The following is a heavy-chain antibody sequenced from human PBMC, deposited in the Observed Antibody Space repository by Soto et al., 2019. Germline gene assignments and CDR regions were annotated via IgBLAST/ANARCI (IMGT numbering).Heavy chain of an antibody. D-gene: IGHD2-21*01. Sequence: SETLSLTCTVSGGSISSSSYYWGWIRQPPGKGLEWIGSIYYSGSTYYNPSLKSRVTISVDTSKNQFSLKLSSVTAADTAVYYGASSIAIAYYYIAKDVCGQGTTVSLSS. J-gene: IGHJ6*02. V-gene: IGHV4-39*01. CDR2: IYYSGST. CDR1: GGSISSSSYY. CDR3: ASSIAIAYYYIAKDV.